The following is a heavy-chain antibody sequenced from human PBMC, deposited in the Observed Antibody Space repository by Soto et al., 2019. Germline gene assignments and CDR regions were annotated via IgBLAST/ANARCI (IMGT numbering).Heavy chain of an antibody. D-gene: IGHD3-3*01. CDR1: GYTFTGYY. J-gene: IGHJ4*02. Sequence: ASVKVSCKASGYTFTGYYMHWVRQAPGQGLEWMGWINPNSGGTNYAQKFQGRVTMTRDTSISTAYMELSRLRSDDTAVYYCAREGLYDFWSGNRLQFDYWVQGTLATVSS. V-gene: IGHV1-2*02. CDR2: INPNSGGT. CDR3: AREGLYDFWSGNRLQFDY.